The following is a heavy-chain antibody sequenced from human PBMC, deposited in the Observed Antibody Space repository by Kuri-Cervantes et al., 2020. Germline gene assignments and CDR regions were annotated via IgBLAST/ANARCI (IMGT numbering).Heavy chain of an antibody. CDR3: ARSGTRDAFDI. CDR2: MNPNSGNT. Sequence: ASVKVSCKASGYTFTGYYMHWVRQAPGQGLEWMGWMNPNSGNTGYARKFQGRVTMTRNTSISTAYMELSSLRSEDTAVYYCARSGTRDAFDIWGQGTMVTVSS. CDR1: GYTFTGYY. D-gene: IGHD2-8*01. V-gene: IGHV1-8*02. J-gene: IGHJ3*02.